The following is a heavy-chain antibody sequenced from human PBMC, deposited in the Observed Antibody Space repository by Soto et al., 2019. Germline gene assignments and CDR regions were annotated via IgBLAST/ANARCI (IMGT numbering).Heavy chain of an antibody. Sequence: SVKVSCKASGYTFTSYGISWVRQAPGQRLEWIGWIVVGSGNTNYAQKFQERVTITRDMSTSTAYMELSSLRSEDTAVYYCAAGLSGDYAPWERYFDLWGRGTLVTVSS. D-gene: IGHD4-17*01. CDR3: AAGLSGDYAPWERYFDL. CDR1: GYTFTSYG. V-gene: IGHV1-58*02. CDR2: IVVGSGNT. J-gene: IGHJ2*01.